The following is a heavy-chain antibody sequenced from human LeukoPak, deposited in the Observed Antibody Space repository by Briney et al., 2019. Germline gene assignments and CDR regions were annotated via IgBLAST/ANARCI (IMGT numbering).Heavy chain of an antibody. CDR2: IYHSGST. CDR1: GGSISSSNW. CDR3: ARLEGGYSSGWTKPGLLNYYYYYMDV. Sequence: SETLSLTCTVSGGSISSSNWWSWVRQPPGKGLEWIGEIYHSGSTNYNPSLKSRVTISVDTSKNQFSLKLSSVTAADTAVYYCARLEGGYSSGWTKPGLLNYYYYYMDVWGKGTTVTISS. J-gene: IGHJ6*03. D-gene: IGHD6-19*01. V-gene: IGHV4-4*02.